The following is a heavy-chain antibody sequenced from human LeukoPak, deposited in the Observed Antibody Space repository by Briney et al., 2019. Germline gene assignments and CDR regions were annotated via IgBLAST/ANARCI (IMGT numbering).Heavy chain of an antibody. CDR1: GFTFSSYG. J-gene: IGHJ5*02. Sequence: GGSLRLSCAASGFTFSSYGMHWVRQAPGKGLEWVAFIRYDGSNKYYADSVKGRFTISRDNSKNTLYPQMNSLRAEDTAVYYCAKIRPAVADNWFDPWGQGTLVTVSP. CDR2: IRYDGSNK. D-gene: IGHD6-19*01. V-gene: IGHV3-30*02. CDR3: AKIRPAVADNWFDP.